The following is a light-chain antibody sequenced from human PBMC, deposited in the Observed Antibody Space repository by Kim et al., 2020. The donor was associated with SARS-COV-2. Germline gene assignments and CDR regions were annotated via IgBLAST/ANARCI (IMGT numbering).Light chain of an antibody. CDR1: QSVSSSY. J-gene: IGKJ1*01. CDR3: QQYGSSPPWT. Sequence: PEERATLSCRASQSVSSSYLAWYQQKPGQAPSLLIYGASSRATGIPDRFSGSGSGTDFTLTISRLEPEDFAVYYCQQYGSSPPWTFGQGTKVDIK. V-gene: IGKV3-20*01. CDR2: GAS.